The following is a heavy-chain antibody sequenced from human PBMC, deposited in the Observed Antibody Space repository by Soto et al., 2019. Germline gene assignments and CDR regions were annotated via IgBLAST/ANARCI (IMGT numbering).Heavy chain of an antibody. CDR3: ARDTRYNWNYFDY. V-gene: IGHV4-30-4*01. CDR2: IYYSGST. CDR1: GGPINSGEYY. D-gene: IGHD1-20*01. J-gene: IGHJ4*02. Sequence: QVQLQESGPGLVKPSQTLSLTCTVSGGPINSGEYYWSWIRQPPGKGLEWLGYIYYSGSTYYNPSLKSRVTISMDKSKSQVSLDLTSVTAADTAVYYCARDTRYNWNYFDYWGQGILVAVSS.